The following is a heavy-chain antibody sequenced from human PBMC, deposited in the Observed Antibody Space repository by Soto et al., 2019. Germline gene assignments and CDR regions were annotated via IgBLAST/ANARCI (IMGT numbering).Heavy chain of an antibody. J-gene: IGHJ3*02. D-gene: IGHD6-13*01. V-gene: IGHV3-23*01. CDR1: GFTFSSYA. CDR2: ISGSGGST. CDR3: AKIPHSSSWYLDAFDI. Sequence: EVQPLESGGGLVQPGGSLRLSCAASGFTFSSYAMSWVRQAPGKGLEWVSAISGSGGSTYYADSVKGRFTISRDNSKNTLYLQMNSLRAEDTAVYYCAKIPHSSSWYLDAFDIWGQGTMVTVSS.